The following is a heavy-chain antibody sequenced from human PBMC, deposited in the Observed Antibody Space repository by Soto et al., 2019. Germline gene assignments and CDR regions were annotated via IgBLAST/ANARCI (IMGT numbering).Heavy chain of an antibody. CDR2: INPTGGGRT. V-gene: IGHV1-46*01. Sequence: ASVKVSCKASGYDVTRYYIHWVRQGPGQGLEWMGIINPTGGGRTKYAQKFQGRVTVTSDRSTSTVYMELTSLRSDDTAVYYCAKVGENEGDPHLDYYYYGMDVWGQGTTVTV. CDR1: GYDVTRYY. CDR3: AKVGENEGDPHLDYYYYGMDV. J-gene: IGHJ6*02. D-gene: IGHD1-1*01.